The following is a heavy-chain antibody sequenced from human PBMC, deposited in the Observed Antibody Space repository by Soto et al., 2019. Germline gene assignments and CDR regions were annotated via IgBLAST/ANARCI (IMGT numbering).Heavy chain of an antibody. J-gene: IGHJ4*02. Sequence: EVQLVESGGGLVQPGGSLRLSCAVSGFTFGSYWMNWVRLIPGKGLVWVAYIKPDGSATYYVDSVKGRFTVSRDNVKTSLYLKMKSLRVEDTSVYCFTRTVYCGPGCYYYVEYWGQGTLVTGSS. CDR1: GFTFGSYW. D-gene: IGHD2-21*02. CDR3: TRTVYCGPGCYYYVEY. V-gene: IGHV3-7*01. CDR2: IKPDGSAT.